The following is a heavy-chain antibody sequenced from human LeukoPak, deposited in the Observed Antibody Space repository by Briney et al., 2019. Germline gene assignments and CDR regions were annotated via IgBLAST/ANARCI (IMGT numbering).Heavy chain of an antibody. D-gene: IGHD5-18*01. CDR1: GFTFSSYA. Sequence: PGGSLRLYCAASGFTFSSYAMSWVRQAPGKGLEWVSAISGSGGSTYYADSVKGRFTISRDNSKNTLYLQMNSLRAEDTAVYYCAKDESKTYSPFDHWGQGTLVTVSS. V-gene: IGHV3-23*01. J-gene: IGHJ4*02. CDR2: ISGSGGST. CDR3: AKDESKTYSPFDH.